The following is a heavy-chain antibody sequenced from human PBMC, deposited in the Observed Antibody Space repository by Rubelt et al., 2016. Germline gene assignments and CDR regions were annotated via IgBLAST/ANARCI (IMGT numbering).Heavy chain of an antibody. Sequence: EVQLVESGGGLVQPGGSLRLSCAASGFTFSSYWMSWVRQAPGKGLEWVAKLKQNGSEKYDVDSVKGRFTISRDNAKNSLYLQMNSLRAEDTAVYYCARGKCSSTSCYRIDAFDIWGQGTMVTVSS. D-gene: IGHD2-2*02. J-gene: IGHJ3*02. CDR3: ARGKCSSTSCYRIDAFDI. V-gene: IGHV3-7*01. CDR1: GFTFSSYW. CDR2: LKQNGSEK.